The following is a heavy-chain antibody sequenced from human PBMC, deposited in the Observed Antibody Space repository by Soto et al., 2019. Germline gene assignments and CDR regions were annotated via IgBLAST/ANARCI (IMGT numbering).Heavy chain of an antibody. D-gene: IGHD2-8*01. V-gene: IGHV3-23*01. J-gene: IGHJ4*02. CDR3: AKNGLDNSPSAIDS. CDR2: ITGSGRDT. Sequence: GGTLRLSCAASGFTCRNNVLSWVRKAPGTGLDRVSGITGSGRDTYYSDSVKGRFTISRDNSKNMVFLQMNSLRAEDTALYYCAKNGLDNSPSAIDSWGPGTLVTVSS. CDR1: GFTCRNNV.